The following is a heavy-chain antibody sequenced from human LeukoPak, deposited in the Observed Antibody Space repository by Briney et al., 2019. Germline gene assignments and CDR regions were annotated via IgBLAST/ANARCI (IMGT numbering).Heavy chain of an antibody. Sequence: PGGPLRLSCAASGFTFSSYDMHWLRQAPGKGLEWVAVIWYDGSNKYYADSVKGRFTISRDNSKNTLYLQMNSLRAEDTAVYYCAKDADNDYGDIRNADAFDIWGQGTMVTVSS. J-gene: IGHJ3*02. CDR2: IWYDGSNK. CDR3: AKDADNDYGDIRNADAFDI. D-gene: IGHD4-17*01. V-gene: IGHV3-33*06. CDR1: GFTFSSYD.